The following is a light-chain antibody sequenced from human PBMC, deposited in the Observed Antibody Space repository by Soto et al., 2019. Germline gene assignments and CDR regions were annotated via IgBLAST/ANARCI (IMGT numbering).Light chain of an antibody. Sequence: EIVMTQSPATLSVSPGERATLSFRASQSVSSNLAWYQQKPGQAPRLLIYGVSTRATGIPARFSGSGSGTEFTLTISSLQSEDFAVYYCQQYNNWPRTFGQGTKVEIK. V-gene: IGKV3-15*01. CDR3: QQYNNWPRT. CDR1: QSVSSN. J-gene: IGKJ1*01. CDR2: GVS.